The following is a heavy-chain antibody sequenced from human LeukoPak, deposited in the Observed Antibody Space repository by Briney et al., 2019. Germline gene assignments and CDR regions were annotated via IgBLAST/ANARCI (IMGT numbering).Heavy chain of an antibody. Sequence: ASVKVSCRASGYTFTSYYMHWVRQAPGQGLEWMGIINPSGGSTTYAQKFQGRVTMTRDTSTSTVYMELSSLRSEDTAVYYCARQCSSTSCTDYWGQGALVTVSS. J-gene: IGHJ4*02. D-gene: IGHD2-2*01. V-gene: IGHV1-46*01. CDR2: INPSGGST. CDR1: GYTFTSYY. CDR3: ARQCSSTSCTDY.